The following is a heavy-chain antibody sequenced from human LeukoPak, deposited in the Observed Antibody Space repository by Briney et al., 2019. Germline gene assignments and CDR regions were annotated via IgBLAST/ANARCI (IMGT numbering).Heavy chain of an antibody. Sequence: PSETLSLTCTVSGGSISSYYWSWIRQPPGKGLEWIGYIYYSGSTNYNPSLRSRVTISVDTSKNQFSLKLSSVTAADTAVYYCARDSGGIEARPRIFDYWGQGTLATVSS. CDR2: IYYSGST. V-gene: IGHV4-59*01. J-gene: IGHJ4*02. CDR3: ARDSGGIEARPRIFDY. CDR1: GGSISSYY. D-gene: IGHD6-6*01.